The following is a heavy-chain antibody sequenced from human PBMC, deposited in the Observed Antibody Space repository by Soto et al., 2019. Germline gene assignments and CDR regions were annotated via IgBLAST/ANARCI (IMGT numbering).Heavy chain of an antibody. CDR2: IRNKAYSYTT. CDR3: ARGGGWYFHL. Sequence: EVQLVESGGGLVQPGGSLSLSCAASGFTFSDHFMDWVRQAPGKGLEWVGRIRNKAYSYTTEYAASVKGRFTTSRDDSMTSLYLQMNSLKTEDTAVYYCARGGGWYFHLWGRGTLVTVSS. CDR1: GFTFSDHF. D-gene: IGHD3-10*01. J-gene: IGHJ2*01. V-gene: IGHV3-72*01.